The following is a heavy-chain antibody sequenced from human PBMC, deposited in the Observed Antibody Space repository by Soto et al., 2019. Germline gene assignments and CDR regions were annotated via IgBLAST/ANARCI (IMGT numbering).Heavy chain of an antibody. CDR1: GFTFNRHA. CDR3: ARSRSGAVAASFDY. D-gene: IGHD3-10*01. Sequence: QVQLVASGGGVVHLGRSLTLSCAASGFTFNRHAIHWVRQSPGKGLEWVTVISRDGNNKYFVDSVKGRFTITRDNAKNAVILQMNSLRREDTAIYYCARSRSGAVAASFDYWGQGTPVTVSS. V-gene: IGHV3-30-3*01. J-gene: IGHJ4*02. CDR2: ISRDGNNK.